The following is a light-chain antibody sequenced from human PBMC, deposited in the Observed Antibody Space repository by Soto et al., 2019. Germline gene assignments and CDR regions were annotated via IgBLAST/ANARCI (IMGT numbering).Light chain of an antibody. V-gene: IGKV1-8*01. CDR1: QGISSY. CDR2: AAS. Sequence: TVARVTLTCRASQGISSYLAWYQQKPGKAPKLLIYAASTLQSGVPSRFSGSGSGTDFTLTISCLQSEDFATYYCQQYYSYPSITFGQGTRLEIK. CDR3: QQYYSYPSIT. J-gene: IGKJ5*01.